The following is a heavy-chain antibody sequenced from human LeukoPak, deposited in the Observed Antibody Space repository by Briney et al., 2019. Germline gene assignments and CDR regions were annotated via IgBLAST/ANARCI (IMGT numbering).Heavy chain of an antibody. CDR3: AKDRIGSGYYFDDY. D-gene: IGHD3-22*01. Sequence: PGGSLRLSCAAPGFTFSSSGMHWVRQAPGKGLEWVAFIRYDASNKYYADSVKGRFTISRDNSKNTLYLQMNSLRAEDTAVYYCAKDRIGSGYYFDDYWGQGNLVTVSS. CDR1: GFTFSSSG. CDR2: IRYDASNK. J-gene: IGHJ4*02. V-gene: IGHV3-30*02.